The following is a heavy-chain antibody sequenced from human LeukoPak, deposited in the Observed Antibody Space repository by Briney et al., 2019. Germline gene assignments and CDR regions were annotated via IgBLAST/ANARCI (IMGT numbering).Heavy chain of an antibody. D-gene: IGHD2-2*01. CDR3: ARRYCSSIRCYGDAFDI. Sequence: SETLSLTCAVSGGSINSGGYSWSWIRQPPGKGLEWMGYIYHSGSTYYNPSLKSRVTMSVDRSKNHFSLKLNSVTAADTAVYYCARRYCSSIRCYGDAFDIWGQGTMVTVSS. V-gene: IGHV4-30-2*01. CDR1: GGSINSGGYS. J-gene: IGHJ3*02. CDR2: IYHSGST.